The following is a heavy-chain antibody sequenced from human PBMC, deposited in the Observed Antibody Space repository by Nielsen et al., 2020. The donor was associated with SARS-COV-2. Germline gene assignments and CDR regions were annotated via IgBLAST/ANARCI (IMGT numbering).Heavy chain of an antibody. Sequence: SETLSLTCTVSGGSVIFYYWSWIRQPPGKGLEWIGYIYDSGDTKYNPSLKSRATISVDTSKNQFSLRLSSVTAADTAVYYCARDGVSGNYFDYWGPGTLVTASS. J-gene: IGHJ4*02. CDR3: ARDGVSGNYFDY. V-gene: IGHV4-59*02. CDR2: IYDSGDT. D-gene: IGHD6-19*01. CDR1: GGSVIFYY.